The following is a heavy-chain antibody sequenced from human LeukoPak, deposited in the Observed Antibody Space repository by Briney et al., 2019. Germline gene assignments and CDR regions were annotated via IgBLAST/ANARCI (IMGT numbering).Heavy chain of an antibody. V-gene: IGHV1-58*01. D-gene: IGHD6-19*01. Sequence: SVKVSCKASGFTFTSSAVQWVRQARGQRLEGIGWIVVGSGNTNYAQKFQERVTITRDMSTSTAYMELSSLRSEDTAVYYCAAAVAGDSYFDYWGQGTLVTVSS. CDR2: IVVGSGNT. CDR3: AAAVAGDSYFDY. J-gene: IGHJ4*02. CDR1: GFTFTSSA.